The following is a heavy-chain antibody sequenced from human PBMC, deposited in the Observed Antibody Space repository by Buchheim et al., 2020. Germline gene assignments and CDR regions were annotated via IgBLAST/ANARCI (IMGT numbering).Heavy chain of an antibody. V-gene: IGHV3-66*01. J-gene: IGHJ4*02. CDR2: IYSGGST. CDR1: GFTVSSNY. D-gene: IGHD2-21*02. CDR3: ARDRGPAYCGGDCYLGY. Sequence: EVQLVESGGGLVQPGGSLRLSCAASGFTVSSNYMSWVRQAPGHGLEWVSVIYSGGSTYYADSVKGRFTISRDNSKNTLYLQMNSLRAEDTAVYYCARDRGPAYCGGDCYLGYWGQGTL.